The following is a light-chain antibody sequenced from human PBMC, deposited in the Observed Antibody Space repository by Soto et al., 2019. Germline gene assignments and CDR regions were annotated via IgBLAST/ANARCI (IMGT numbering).Light chain of an antibody. Sequence: ENVLTQSPATLSLSPGERATLSCRASQRVSSNLAWYQQKPGQAPRLLIYDASNRATGIPARFSGSGSGTDFTLTIRSLQPEDFAVYSCHKRSNWPPTFGGGTKVDIK. J-gene: IGKJ4*01. CDR1: QRVSSN. V-gene: IGKV3-11*01. CDR2: DAS. CDR3: HKRSNWPPT.